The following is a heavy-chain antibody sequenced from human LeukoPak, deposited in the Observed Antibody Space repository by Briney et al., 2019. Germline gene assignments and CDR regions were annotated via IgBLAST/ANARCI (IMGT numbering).Heavy chain of an antibody. V-gene: IGHV4-38-2*02. J-gene: IGHJ4*02. CDR3: ARLYDAAYCGGDCYIDY. D-gene: IGHD2-21*02. CDR1: GYSISSGYY. CDR2: IYHSGST. Sequence: SETLSLTCTVSGYSISSGYYWGWIRQPPGKGLEWIGSIYHSGSTYYNPSLKSRVTISVDTSKNQFSLKLSSVTAADTAVYYCARLYDAAYCGGDCYIDYWGQGTLVTVSS.